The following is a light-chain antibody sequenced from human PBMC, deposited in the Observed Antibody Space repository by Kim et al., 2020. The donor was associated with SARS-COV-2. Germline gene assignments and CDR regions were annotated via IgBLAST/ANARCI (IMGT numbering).Light chain of an antibody. V-gene: IGKV3-15*01. CDR1: QSVSSN. CDR2: GAS. Sequence: EKVMTQSPATLSVSPGERATLSCRASQSVSSNLAWYQQKPGQAPRPLIYGASTRATGIPARFSGSGSGTEFTLTISSLQSEDFAVYYCQQYNNWPYTFGQGTKLEI. J-gene: IGKJ2*01. CDR3: QQYNNWPYT.